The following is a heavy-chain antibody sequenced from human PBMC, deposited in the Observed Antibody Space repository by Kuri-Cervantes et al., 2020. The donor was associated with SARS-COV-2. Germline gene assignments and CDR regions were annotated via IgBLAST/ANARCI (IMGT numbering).Heavy chain of an antibody. CDR2: IYYSGST. V-gene: IGHV4-59*08. D-gene: IGHD6-13*01. Sequence: SETLSLTCTVSGGSISSYYWSWIRQPPGKGLEWIGYIYYSGSTNYSPSLKSRVTISVDASKNQFSLKLSSVTAADTAVYYCARGSSWYSTGPYWGQGTLVTVSS. CDR1: GGSISSYY. J-gene: IGHJ4*02. CDR3: ARGSSWYSTGPY.